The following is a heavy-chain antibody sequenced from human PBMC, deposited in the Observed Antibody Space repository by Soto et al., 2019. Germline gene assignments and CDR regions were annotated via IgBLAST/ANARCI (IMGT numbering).Heavy chain of an antibody. CDR1: GYTFTSYY. Sequence: ASVKVSCTASGYTFTSYYMHWVRQAPGQGLEWMGIINPSGGSTSYAQKFQGRVTMTRDEPTKTAFMELSSLRSEDTAVYYCARGWGHDSTTHYYAYWGQGTLVTVSS. D-gene: IGHD3-22*01. J-gene: IGHJ4*02. V-gene: IGHV1-46*01. CDR3: ARGWGHDSTTHYYAY. CDR2: INPSGGST.